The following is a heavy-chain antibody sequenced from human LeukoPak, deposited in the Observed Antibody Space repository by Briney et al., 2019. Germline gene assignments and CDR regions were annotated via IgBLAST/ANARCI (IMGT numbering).Heavy chain of an antibody. Sequence: ASVKVSCKASGYTFTNYYIHWVRQAPGQGLEWMGLINPSGGSTSYAQKFQGRLTMTRDTSTSTVYMELSSLRSEGTAVYYCARAHGYCSSTSCYSYDYWGQGTLVTVSS. CDR2: INPSGGST. V-gene: IGHV1-46*01. CDR3: ARAHGYCSSTSCYSYDY. CDR1: GYTFTNYY. D-gene: IGHD2-2*03. J-gene: IGHJ4*02.